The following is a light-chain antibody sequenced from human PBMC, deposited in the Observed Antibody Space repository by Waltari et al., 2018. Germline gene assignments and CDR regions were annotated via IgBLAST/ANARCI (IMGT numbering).Light chain of an antibody. CDR1: SSDVGGYKS. V-gene: IGLV2-8*01. Sequence: QSALTQPPSASGSPGQSVTISCTGTSSDVGGYKSVSWYQQHPGKAPKLMIYEVNERPSGVPDRFSGSKSGNAASLTVSGLQAEDEADYYCSSYAGSNIWVFGGGTKLTVL. CDR2: EVN. J-gene: IGLJ2*01. CDR3: SSYAGSNIWV.